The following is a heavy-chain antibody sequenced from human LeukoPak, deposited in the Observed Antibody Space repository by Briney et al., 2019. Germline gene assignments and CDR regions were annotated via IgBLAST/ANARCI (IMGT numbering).Heavy chain of an antibody. CDR2: IIPILGIA. J-gene: IGHJ4*02. Sequence: ASVKFSCKASGGTFSSYTVSWVRQAPGQGLEWMGRIIPILGIANYAQKFQGRVTITADKSTSTAYMELSSLRSEDTAVYYCASQLYSSGYDYWGQGTLVTVSS. V-gene: IGHV1-69*02. CDR1: GGTFSSYT. CDR3: ASQLYSSGYDY. D-gene: IGHD3-22*01.